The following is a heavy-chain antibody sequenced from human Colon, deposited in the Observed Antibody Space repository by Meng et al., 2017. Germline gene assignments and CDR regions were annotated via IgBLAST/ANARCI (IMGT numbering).Heavy chain of an antibody. D-gene: IGHD2-21*02. J-gene: IGHJ3*01. CDR1: GFTFRKAW. V-gene: IGHV3-15*01. CDR2: IKSKSDGGTT. CDR3: TTEIQNVAVTAIEPRDAFGF. Sequence: GESLKISCAASGFTFRKAWMSWVRQAPGKGLEWVGHIKSKSDGGTTDYAAPVKGRFTISRDDSKNTLYVQMYSLKTEDTAVYYCTTEIQNVAVTAIEPRDAFGFWGQGTTVTVSS.